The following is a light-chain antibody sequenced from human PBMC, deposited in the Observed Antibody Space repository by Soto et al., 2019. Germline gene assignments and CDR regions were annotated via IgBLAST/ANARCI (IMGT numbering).Light chain of an antibody. Sequence: DIQMTQSPTSLSASVGDRVTITCRASQDIRNFVDWYQQKPGKAPKLLIYAASTLQSGVPSRFSGSGSGTDFTLTLNSLQPEDVATYSCQQYSSVPVFGPGTKVEIK. CDR2: AAS. CDR1: QDIRNF. J-gene: IGKJ3*01. CDR3: QQYSSVPV. V-gene: IGKV1-27*01.